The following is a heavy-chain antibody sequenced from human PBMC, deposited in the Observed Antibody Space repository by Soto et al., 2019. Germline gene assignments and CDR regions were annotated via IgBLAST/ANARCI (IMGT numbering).Heavy chain of an antibody. Sequence: GESLKISCNGSGYSFTSYWISWVRQMPGKGLEWMGRIDPSDSYTNYSPSFQGHVTISADKSISTAYLQWSSLKASDTAMYYCASGGYSYGSAVPEYYGMDVWGQGTKVTVYS. CDR3: ASGGYSYGSAVPEYYGMDV. J-gene: IGHJ6*02. V-gene: IGHV5-10-1*01. CDR2: IDPSDSYT. CDR1: GYSFTSYW. D-gene: IGHD5-18*01.